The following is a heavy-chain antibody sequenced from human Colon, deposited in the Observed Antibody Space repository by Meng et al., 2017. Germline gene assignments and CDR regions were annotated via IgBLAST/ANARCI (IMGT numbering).Heavy chain of an antibody. CDR2: TYYRSKWYN. Sequence: QVQLQQSGPGLVKPSQTLSLTCVISGDSVSSNTAAWNWIRQSPSRGLEWLGRTYYRSKWYNEYAVSVKSRMTFNADTSKNQVSLQVNSVIPEDTAVYYCARDHGYSYGLPLDYWGQGILVTVSS. J-gene: IGHJ4*02. D-gene: IGHD5-18*01. CDR3: ARDHGYSYGLPLDY. V-gene: IGHV6-1*01. CDR1: GDSVSSNTAA.